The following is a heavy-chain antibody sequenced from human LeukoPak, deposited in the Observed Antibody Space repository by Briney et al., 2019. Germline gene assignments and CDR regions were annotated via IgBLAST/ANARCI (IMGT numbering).Heavy chain of an antibody. Sequence: GGSLRLSCAASGFTFSSYAMSWVRQAPGKGLEWVSAISGSGGSTYYADSVKGRFTISRDNSKNTPYLQMNSLRAEDTAVYYCAKVVDDSSGYYYYGYYYGMDVWGQGTTVTVSS. CDR1: GFTFSSYA. CDR3: AKVVDDSSGYYYYGYYYGMDV. V-gene: IGHV3-23*01. D-gene: IGHD3-22*01. CDR2: ISGSGGST. J-gene: IGHJ6*02.